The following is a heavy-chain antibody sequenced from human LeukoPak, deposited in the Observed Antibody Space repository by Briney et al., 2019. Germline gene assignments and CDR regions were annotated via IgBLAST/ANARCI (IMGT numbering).Heavy chain of an antibody. J-gene: IGHJ4*02. CDR3: ARDRPRWLQTQYYLDY. D-gene: IGHD5-24*01. Sequence: SETLSLTCTVSGGSISSGSFYWSWIRQPAGKGLQWIGRVSNSGSANYNPSLGTRVTISIDTSKNQFSLRLNSVTAADTAVYYFARDRPRWLQTQYYLDYWGQGTPVIVSS. CDR2: VSNSGSA. V-gene: IGHV4-61*02. CDR1: GGSISSGSFY.